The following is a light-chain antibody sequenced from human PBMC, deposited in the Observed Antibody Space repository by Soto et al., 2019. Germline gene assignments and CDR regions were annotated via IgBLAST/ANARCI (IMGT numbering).Light chain of an antibody. J-gene: IGLJ1*01. CDR1: SSDVGGYNY. CDR3: CSYAGRYTDV. CDR2: DVS. Sequence: QSALTQPRSVSGSPGQSVTISCTGASSDVGGYNYVSWYQQHPGKAPKLMIYDVSKRPSGVPDRVSGSKSGNTASLTISGLQTEDEADYYCCSYAGRYTDVFGTGTKLTVL. V-gene: IGLV2-11*01.